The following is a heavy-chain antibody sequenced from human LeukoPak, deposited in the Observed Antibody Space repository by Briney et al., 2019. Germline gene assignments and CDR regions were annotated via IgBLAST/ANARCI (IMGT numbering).Heavy chain of an antibody. J-gene: IGHJ1*01. D-gene: IGHD6-13*01. Sequence: ASVKVSCKASGYTFTSYGISWVRQAPGQGLEWMGWISAYNGNTNYAQKLQGRVTLTTDTSTSTAYMELRSLRSDDTAVYYCAIAAEAPHTIYFLHWGQGTLVTVSS. CDR1: GYTFTSYG. CDR3: AIAAEAPHTIYFLH. V-gene: IGHV1-18*01. CDR2: ISAYNGNT.